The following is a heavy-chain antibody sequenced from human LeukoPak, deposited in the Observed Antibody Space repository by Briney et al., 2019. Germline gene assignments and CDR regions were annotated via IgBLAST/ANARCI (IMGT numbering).Heavy chain of an antibody. Sequence: GGSLRLSCAASGSTFSSYWMHWVRQAPGRGLVWVSRINSDGSSTSYADSVKGRFTISRDNAKNTLYLQMNSLRAEDTAVYYCARGDYDFWSGYPYYYYYMDVWGKGTTVTVSS. CDR1: GSTFSSYW. CDR3: ARGDYDFWSGYPYYYYYMDV. D-gene: IGHD3-3*01. V-gene: IGHV3-74*01. J-gene: IGHJ6*03. CDR2: INSDGSST.